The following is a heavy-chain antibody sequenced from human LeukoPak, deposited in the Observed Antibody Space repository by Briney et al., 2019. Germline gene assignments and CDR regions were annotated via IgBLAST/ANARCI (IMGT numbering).Heavy chain of an antibody. CDR2: INAYNGNT. J-gene: IGHJ4*02. Sequence: GASVKVSCKASGYTFTSYGISWVRQAPGQGLEWMGWINAYNGNTNYAQKLQGRVTMTTDTSTSTAYMELRSLRSDDTAVYYCAREEDYDYVWGSYRPFDYWGQGTLVTVSS. CDR1: GYTFTSYG. CDR3: AREEDYDYVWGSYRPFDY. D-gene: IGHD3-16*02. V-gene: IGHV1-18*01.